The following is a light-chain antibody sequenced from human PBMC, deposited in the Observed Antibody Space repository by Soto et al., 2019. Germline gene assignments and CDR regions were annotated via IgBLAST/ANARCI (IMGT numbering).Light chain of an antibody. J-gene: IGKJ1*01. V-gene: IGKV3-15*01. Sequence: EIVMTQSPATLSVSPGERATLSCRASQSVSSNLVWYQQKPGQAPRLLIYGASTRATGIPARFSGSGSETEFTLTISSLRSEDFAVYYCQQYSNWPRTFGQGTKVEIK. CDR3: QQYSNWPRT. CDR1: QSVSSN. CDR2: GAS.